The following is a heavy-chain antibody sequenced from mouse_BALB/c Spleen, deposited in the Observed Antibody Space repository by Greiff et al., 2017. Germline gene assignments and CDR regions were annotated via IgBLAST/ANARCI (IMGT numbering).Heavy chain of an antibody. Sequence: EVKLMESGGGLVQPGGSLRLSCATSGFTFTDYYMSWVRQPPGKALEWLGFIRNKANGYTTEYSASVKGRFTISRDNSQSILYLQMNTLRAEDSATYYCARDNVNYDWFAYWGQGTLVTVSA. CDR3: ARDNVNYDWFAY. CDR2: IRNKANGYTT. D-gene: IGHD2-1*01. V-gene: IGHV7-3*02. CDR1: GFTFTDYY. J-gene: IGHJ3*01.